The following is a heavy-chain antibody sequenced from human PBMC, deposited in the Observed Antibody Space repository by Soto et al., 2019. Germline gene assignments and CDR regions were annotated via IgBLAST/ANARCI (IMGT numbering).Heavy chain of an antibody. J-gene: IGHJ4*02. Sequence: QVQLQQWGAGLLKPSETLSLTCAVYGGSFSGYYWSWIRQPPGKGLEWIGEINHSGSTNYNPSLKRRVTISVDTSKNQFSLKLSSVTAADTAVYYCAREAVAGTPRGLRSNYFDYWGQGTLVTVSS. CDR1: GGSFSGYY. CDR3: AREAVAGTPRGLRSNYFDY. D-gene: IGHD6-19*01. CDR2: INHSGST. V-gene: IGHV4-34*01.